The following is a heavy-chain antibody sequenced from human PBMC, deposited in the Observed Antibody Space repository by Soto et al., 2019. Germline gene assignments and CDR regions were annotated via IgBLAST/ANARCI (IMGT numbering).Heavy chain of an antibody. CDR3: ARGIHFQALTLYWFDP. CDR2: IIPILGIA. D-gene: IGHD3-3*02. CDR1: GGTFSSYT. J-gene: IGHJ5*02. V-gene: IGHV1-69*02. Sequence: ASVKVSCKASGGTFSSYTISWVRQAPGQGLEWMGRIIPILGIANYAQKFQGRVTITADKSTSTAYMELSSLRSDDTAVYYCARGIHFQALTLYWFDPWGQGTLVTVSS.